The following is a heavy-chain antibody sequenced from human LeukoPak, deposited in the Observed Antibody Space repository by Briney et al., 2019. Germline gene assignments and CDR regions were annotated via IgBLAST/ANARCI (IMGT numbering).Heavy chain of an antibody. CDR2: IIPILGIA. V-gene: IGHV1-69*04. Sequence: SVKVSCKASGGTFSSYAISWVRQAPGQGLEWMGRIIPILGIANYAQKFQGRVTITADKSTSTAYMELSSLRSEDTAVYYCATAYCGGDCYSGSAFDIWGQGTMVTVSS. CDR3: ATAYCGGDCYSGSAFDI. D-gene: IGHD2-21*02. CDR1: GGTFSSYA. J-gene: IGHJ3*02.